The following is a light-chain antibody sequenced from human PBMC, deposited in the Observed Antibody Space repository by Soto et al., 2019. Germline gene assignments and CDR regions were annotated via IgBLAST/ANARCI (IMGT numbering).Light chain of an antibody. CDR2: EVS. Sequence: QSALTQPASVSGSPGQSITISCTGTSSDVGGFNYVSWYQQHPDKAPKLLIYEVSKWPSGASHRFSGSKSGNTASLTISGLQAEDEADYFCTSYTTTPSHVVFGGGTKLTVL. CDR1: SSDVGGFNY. J-gene: IGLJ2*01. CDR3: TSYTTTPSHVV. V-gene: IGLV2-14*01.